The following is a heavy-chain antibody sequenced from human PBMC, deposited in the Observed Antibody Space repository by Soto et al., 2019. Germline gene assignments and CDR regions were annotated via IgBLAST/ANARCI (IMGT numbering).Heavy chain of an antibody. Sequence: GASVKVSCEASGGTFSSYAISWVRQAPGQGLEWVGGVIPIFGTAKYAQKVQGRVPIPADESTSTAYMELSSLRSENTAVYYCARRGYCSGGSCFPVDSYSGMDVWGQGTTVTASS. CDR3: ARRGYCSGGSCFPVDSYSGMDV. V-gene: IGHV1-69*13. CDR1: GGTFSSYA. D-gene: IGHD2-15*01. J-gene: IGHJ6*02. CDR2: VIPIFGTA.